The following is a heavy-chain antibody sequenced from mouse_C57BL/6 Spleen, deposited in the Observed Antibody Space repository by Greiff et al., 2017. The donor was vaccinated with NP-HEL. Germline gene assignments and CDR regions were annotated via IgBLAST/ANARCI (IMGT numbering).Heavy chain of an antibody. CDR3: ARRDYSNSFDY. J-gene: IGHJ2*01. Sequence: VQLQQPGAELVRPGSSVKLSCKASGYTFTSYWMHWVKQRPIQGLEWIGNIDPSDSETPYNQKFKDKATLTVDKSSSTAYMQLSSLTSEDSAVYYCARRDYSNSFDYWGQGTTLTVSS. V-gene: IGHV1-52*01. CDR1: GYTFTSYW. CDR2: IDPSDSET. D-gene: IGHD2-5*01.